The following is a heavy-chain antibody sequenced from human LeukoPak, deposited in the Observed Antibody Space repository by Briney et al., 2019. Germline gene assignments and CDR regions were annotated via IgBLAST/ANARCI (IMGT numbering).Heavy chain of an antibody. CDR1: GGSISSSY. D-gene: IGHD2-15*01. V-gene: IGHV4-59*01. Sequence: SETLSLTCTVSGGSISSSYWSWIRQPPGEGLEWLGYMYYSGGTNYNPSHKSRVTISVDTSKNQISLKLSSVTAADTAVYYCARGIVVVVAATPHPYYGMDVWGQGTTVTVSS. J-gene: IGHJ6*02. CDR2: MYYSGGT. CDR3: ARGIVVVVAATPHPYYGMDV.